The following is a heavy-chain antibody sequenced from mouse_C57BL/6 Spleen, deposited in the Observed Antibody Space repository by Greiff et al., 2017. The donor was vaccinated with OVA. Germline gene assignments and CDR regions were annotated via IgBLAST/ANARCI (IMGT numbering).Heavy chain of an antibody. CDR1: GYTFTEST. CDR3: ARHAPDGYTYYFDY. V-gene: IGHV1-62-2*01. J-gene: IGHJ2*01. Sequence: QVQLQQSGAELVQPGASVKLSCTASGYTFTESTIHWVKQRSGQGLEWIGWFYPGSGSITSNETFKDKATLTADKSSCSVYMALSRWTSEDSAVDFCARHAPDGYTYYFDYGGQGTTLTVSS. CDR2: FYPGSGSI. D-gene: IGHD2-3*01.